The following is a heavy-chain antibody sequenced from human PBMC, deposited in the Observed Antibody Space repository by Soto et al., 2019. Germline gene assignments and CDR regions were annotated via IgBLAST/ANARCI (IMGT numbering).Heavy chain of an antibody. D-gene: IGHD1-26*01. CDR1: GFTFSSYA. CDR3: ARRGSGSYYDY. J-gene: IGHJ4*02. V-gene: IGHV3-23*01. CDR2: ISGSGGST. Sequence: EVQLLESGGGLVQPGGSLRLSCAASGFTFSSYAMRWVRQAPVKGLEWVSAISGSGGSTYYADSVKGRFTISRDNSKNPLYLQMNSLRAEDTAVYYWARRGSGSYYDYWGQGTLVTVSS.